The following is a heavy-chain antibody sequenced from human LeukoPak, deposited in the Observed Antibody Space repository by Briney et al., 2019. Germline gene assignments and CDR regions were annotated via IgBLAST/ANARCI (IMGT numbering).Heavy chain of an antibody. CDR2: ISSSGSYI. Sequence: MTGGSLRLSCAASGFTFSSYSMNWVRQAPGKGLEWVSSISSSGSYIYYADSVKGRFTISRDNAKNSLYLQMNSLRAEDTAVYYCARDPWDIPPTEYYSRFDCWGQGTLVTVSS. CDR1: GFTFSSYS. V-gene: IGHV3-21*01. J-gene: IGHJ4*02. D-gene: IGHD2/OR15-2a*01. CDR3: ARDPWDIPPTEYYSRFDC.